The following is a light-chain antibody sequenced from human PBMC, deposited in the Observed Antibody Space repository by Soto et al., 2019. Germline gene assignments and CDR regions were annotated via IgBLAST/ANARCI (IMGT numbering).Light chain of an antibody. V-gene: IGLV2-14*01. CDR1: SSDVGTYNY. J-gene: IGLJ1*01. CDR3: TSYPSESTPYV. Sequence: QSALTQPASVSGSPGQSITISCTGTSSDVGTYNYVSWYQHHPGKAPKLILYEVTNRPSGVSNRFSGSKSGNTASLTISGLRAEDEADYYCTSYPSESTPYVFGTGTTVTVL. CDR2: EVT.